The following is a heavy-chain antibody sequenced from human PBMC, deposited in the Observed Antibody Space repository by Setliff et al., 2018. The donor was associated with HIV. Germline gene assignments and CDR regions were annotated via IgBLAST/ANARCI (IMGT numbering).Heavy chain of an antibody. CDR1: GDIFSSSA. V-gene: IGHV1-69*10. CDR2: IIPIRGIA. CDR3: ARNALDCSGSTCYAGDVYFDY. Sequence: SVKVSCKGSGDIFSSSAISWVRQAPGQGLEWMGGIIPIRGIANTAQKFQGRVTITEDKSTTTVYMDLSSLRSEDTAVYYCARNALDCSGSTCYAGDVYFDYWGQGILVTVSS. J-gene: IGHJ4*02. D-gene: IGHD2-15*01.